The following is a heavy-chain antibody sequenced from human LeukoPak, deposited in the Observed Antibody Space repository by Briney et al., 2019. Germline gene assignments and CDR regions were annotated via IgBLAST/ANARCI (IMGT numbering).Heavy chain of an antibody. CDR3: ARVWELPYFDY. D-gene: IGHD1-26*01. CDR1: GVSISSYS. CDR2: IYSTGST. V-gene: IGHV4-59*01. J-gene: IGHJ4*02. Sequence: SETLSLTCTVSGVSISSYSWSWIRRPRGKGLEWIAYIYSTGSTNYNPSLKSRVTISVDTSKNQISLKLSSVTAADTAVYYCARVWELPYFDYWGPGTLVTVSS.